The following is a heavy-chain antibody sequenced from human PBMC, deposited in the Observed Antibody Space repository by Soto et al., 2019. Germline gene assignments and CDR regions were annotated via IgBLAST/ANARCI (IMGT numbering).Heavy chain of an antibody. CDR1: GGSISSYY. V-gene: IGHV4-59*01. J-gene: IGHJ5*02. D-gene: IGHD1-1*01. Sequence: SETLSLTCPVSGGSISSYYWSWIRQPPGKGLEWIGYIYYSGSTNYNPSLKSRVTISVDTSKNQFSLKLSSVTAADTAVYYCARDHVRRTGFDPWGQGTLVTVSS. CDR2: IYYSGST. CDR3: ARDHVRRTGFDP.